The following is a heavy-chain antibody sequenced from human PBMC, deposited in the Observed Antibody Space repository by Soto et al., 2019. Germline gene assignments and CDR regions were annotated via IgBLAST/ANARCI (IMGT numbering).Heavy chain of an antibody. CDR3: ARDVRGGILGY. CDR1: GFTFSDYY. V-gene: IGHV3-11*04. CDR2: ISSSGSTI. J-gene: IGHJ4*02. Sequence: SLRLSNAASGFTFSDYYMSWIRQAPGKGLEWVSYISSSGSTICYADSVKGRFTISRDNAKNSLYLQMNSLRAEDTSVYYCARDVRGGILGYWGQGTLVTVSS.